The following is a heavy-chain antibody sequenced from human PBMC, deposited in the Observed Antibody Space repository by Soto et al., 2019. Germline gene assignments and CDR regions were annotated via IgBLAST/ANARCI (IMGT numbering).Heavy chain of an antibody. CDR3: ATDVLRFLEWLLPSDAFDI. D-gene: IGHD3-3*01. V-gene: IGHV3-7*01. J-gene: IGHJ3*02. Sequence: GGSLRLSCAASGFTFSSYWMSWVRQAPGKGLEWVANIKQDGSEKYYVDSVKGRFTISRDNAKNSLYLQMNSLRAEDTAVYYCATDVLRFLEWLLPSDAFDIWGQGTMVTVS. CDR2: IKQDGSEK. CDR1: GFTFSSYW.